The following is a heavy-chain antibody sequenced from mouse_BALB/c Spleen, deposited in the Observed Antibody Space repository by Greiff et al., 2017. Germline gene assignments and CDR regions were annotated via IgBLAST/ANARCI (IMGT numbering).Heavy chain of an antibody. CDR3: ASYYYGSSYSY. CDR2: INPYNDGT. CDR1: GYTFTSYV. D-gene: IGHD1-1*01. J-gene: IGHJ2*01. V-gene: IGHV1-14*01. Sequence: VQLKQSGPELVKPGASVKMSCKASGYTFTSYVMHWVQQKPGQGLEWIGYINPYNDGTKYNEKFKGKATLTSDKSSSTAYMELSSLTSEDSAVYYCASYYYGSSYSYWGQGTTLTVSS.